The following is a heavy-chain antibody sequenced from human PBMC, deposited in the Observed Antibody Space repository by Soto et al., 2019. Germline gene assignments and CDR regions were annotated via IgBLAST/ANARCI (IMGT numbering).Heavy chain of an antibody. CDR2: INPSGGST. Sequence: ASVKVSCKASGYTFTSYYRHWERQAPGQGLEWMGIINPSGGSTSYAQKFQGRVTMTRDTSTSTVYMELSSLRSEDTAVYYCAREFNYGSSGYYRDETDYWGQGTLVPVSS. CDR1: GYTFTSYY. CDR3: AREFNYGSSGYYRDETDY. J-gene: IGHJ4*02. V-gene: IGHV1-46*01. D-gene: IGHD3-22*01.